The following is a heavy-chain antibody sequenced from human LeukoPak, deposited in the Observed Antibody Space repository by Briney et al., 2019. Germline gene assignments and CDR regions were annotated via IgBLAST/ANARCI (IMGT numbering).Heavy chain of an antibody. CDR1: GGTFSSYA. Sequence: GASVKVSCKASGGTFSSYAISWVRQAPGQGLEWMGGIIPIFGTANYAQKFQGRVTITTDESTSTAYMELSSLRSEDTAVYYCARDQGSYSYGYPLDYWGQGTLVTVSS. J-gene: IGHJ4*02. CDR3: ARDQGSYSYGYPLDY. V-gene: IGHV1-69*05. D-gene: IGHD5-18*01. CDR2: IIPIFGTA.